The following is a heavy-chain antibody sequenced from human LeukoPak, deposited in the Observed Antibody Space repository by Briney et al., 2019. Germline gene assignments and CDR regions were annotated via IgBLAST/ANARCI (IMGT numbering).Heavy chain of an antibody. V-gene: IGHV3-53*01. CDR3: VTRSGSYYY. CDR2: IYNAGDR. Sequence: PGGSLRLSCAASGFTVSSNYMSWVRQAPGKGLEWVSVIYNAGDRYYADSVKGRFTISRDSSKNTLYLQVNSLRAGDTAVYYCVTRSGSYYYWGQGILVTVSS. J-gene: IGHJ4*02. CDR1: GFTVSSNY. D-gene: IGHD1-26*01.